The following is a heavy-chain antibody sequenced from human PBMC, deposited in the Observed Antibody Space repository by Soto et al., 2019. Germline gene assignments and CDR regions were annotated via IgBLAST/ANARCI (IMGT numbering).Heavy chain of an antibody. CDR3: AKDCSGGDCYLDY. V-gene: IGHV3-30*18. CDR2: ISYDGSNK. Sequence: QVHLVESGGGVVQPGRSLRLTCAASGFTFSSYGMHWVRQAPGKGLEWVAVISYDGSNKYYADSVKGRFTISRDNSKNTLYLQMNSLRAEDTAVYYCAKDCSGGDCYLDYWGQGTLVTVSS. CDR1: GFTFSSYG. D-gene: IGHD2-15*01. J-gene: IGHJ4*02.